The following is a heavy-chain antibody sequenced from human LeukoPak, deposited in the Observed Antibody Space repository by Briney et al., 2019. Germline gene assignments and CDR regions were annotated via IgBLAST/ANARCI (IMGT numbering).Heavy chain of an antibody. J-gene: IGHJ4*02. D-gene: IGHD7-27*01. Sequence: PGGSLRLSCAASGFTFSSYWMNWVRQGPGKGLVWVSRINSDGSSTSYADSVKGRFSISRDNAKNSLYLQMNSLRAEDMALYYCAKTTTSGALTGVFDYWGQGTLVTVSS. V-gene: IGHV3-74*01. CDR1: GFTFSSYW. CDR2: INSDGSST. CDR3: AKTTTSGALTGVFDY.